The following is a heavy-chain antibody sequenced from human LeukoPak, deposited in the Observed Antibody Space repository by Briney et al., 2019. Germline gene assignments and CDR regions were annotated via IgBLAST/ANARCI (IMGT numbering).Heavy chain of an antibody. Sequence: PSETLSLTCSVSGGSISTYYWTWIRQPPGKGLEWIGYIYYSGSTNYNPSLKSRVTISLDTSKNQFSLKLSSVTAADTAVYYCARGAFGESNYYYYYMDVWGKGTTVTISS. CDR2: IYYSGST. V-gene: IGHV4-59*01. D-gene: IGHD3-10*01. CDR3: ARGAFGESNYYYYYMDV. CDR1: GGSISTYY. J-gene: IGHJ6*03.